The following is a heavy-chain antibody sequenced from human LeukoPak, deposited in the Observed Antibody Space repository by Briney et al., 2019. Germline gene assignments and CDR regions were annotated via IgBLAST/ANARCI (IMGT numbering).Heavy chain of an antibody. CDR1: GGSFSGYY. Sequence: PSETLSLTCAVYGGSFSGYYWSWIRQPPGKGLEWIGEINHSGSTNYNPSLKSRVTISVDTSKNQFSLKLSSVIAADTAVYYCARDQPPYYYDSSGYYSGYYFDYWGQGTLVTVSS. D-gene: IGHD3-22*01. CDR3: ARDQPPYYYDSSGYYSGYYFDY. J-gene: IGHJ4*02. CDR2: INHSGST. V-gene: IGHV4-34*01.